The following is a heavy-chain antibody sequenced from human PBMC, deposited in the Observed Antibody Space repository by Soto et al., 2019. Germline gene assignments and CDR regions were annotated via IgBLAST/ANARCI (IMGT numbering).Heavy chain of an antibody. J-gene: IGHJ4*02. D-gene: IGHD3-10*01. CDR3: ARDPYGSGSYYADYFDY. Sequence: PGGSLRLSCAASGFTFSSYWMSWVRQAPGKGLEWVANIKQDGSEKYYVDSVKGRFTISRDNAKNSLYLQMNRLRAEDTAVYYCARDPYGSGSYYADYFDYWGQGTLVTVSS. CDR1: GFTFSSYW. V-gene: IGHV3-7*03. CDR2: IKQDGSEK.